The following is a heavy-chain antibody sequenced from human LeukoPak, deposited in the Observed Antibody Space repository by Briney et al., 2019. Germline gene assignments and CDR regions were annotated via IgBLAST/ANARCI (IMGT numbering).Heavy chain of an antibody. CDR3: ARLPGDIVVVPAAISDY. V-gene: IGHV5-51*01. CDR1: GYRITSYW. CDR2: IYPGDSDT. D-gene: IGHD2-2*02. J-gene: IGHJ4*02. Sequence: GESLKIPCKGSGYRITSYWIGWVRQMPGKGLEWMGIIYPGDSDTRYSPSFQGQVTISADKSIRTASLQWSSLKASDTDMYYCARLPGDIVVVPAAISDYWGQGTLVTVSS.